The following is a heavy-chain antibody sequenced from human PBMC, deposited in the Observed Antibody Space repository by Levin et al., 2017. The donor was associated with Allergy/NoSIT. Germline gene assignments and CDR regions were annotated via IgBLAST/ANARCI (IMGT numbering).Heavy chain of an antibody. V-gene: IGHV3-48*03. D-gene: IGHD1-26*01. CDR3: ARLVGTTTGYFDY. CDR1: GFTFSSYE. CDR2: ISISGSTI. J-gene: IGHJ4*02. Sequence: QAGGSLRLSCAASGFTFSSYEMNWVRQAPGKGLEWVSYISISGSTIYYADSVKGRFTISRDNAKSSLYLQMNILRAEDTAIYYCARLVGTTTGYFDYWGQGTLVTISS.